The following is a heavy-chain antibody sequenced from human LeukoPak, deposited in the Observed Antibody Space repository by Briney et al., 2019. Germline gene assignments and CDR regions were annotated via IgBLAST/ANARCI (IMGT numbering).Heavy chain of an antibody. D-gene: IGHD3-10*02. Sequence: GGSVRLFCGACGFPYEDYAMHWLRQTPGKGLEWVSGISWNNGDIGYADSVRGRFTISRDTAKNSLYLQMNSLRVEDSALYYCAKDIERFPVRGRGAMDVWGQGTTVSVSS. CDR2: ISWNNGDI. J-gene: IGHJ6*02. V-gene: IGHV3-9*01. CDR3: AKDIERFPVRGRGAMDV. CDR1: GFPYEDYA.